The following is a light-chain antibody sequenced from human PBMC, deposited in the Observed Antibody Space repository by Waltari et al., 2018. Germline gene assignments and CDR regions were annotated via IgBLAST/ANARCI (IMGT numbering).Light chain of an antibody. CDR3: QKYDGAPWT. V-gene: IGKV1-27*01. CDR1: QAMNPY. Sequence: DVQMTQSPSSLSASVGDRVSITCRASQAMNPYLAWYQQKPGKPPQLLIYATSILQSGVPSRFSGSGSGTDFTLTISSLQPDDVATYYCQKYDGAPWTFGQGTKLEIK. CDR2: ATS. J-gene: IGKJ1*01.